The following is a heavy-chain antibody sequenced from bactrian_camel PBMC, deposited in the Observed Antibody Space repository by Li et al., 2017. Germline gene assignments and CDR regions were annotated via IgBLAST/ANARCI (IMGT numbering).Heavy chain of an antibody. CDR2: IDTGDGSP. CDR3: VRGRADGTVWEFGY. V-gene: IGHV3S26*01. D-gene: IGHD5*01. Sequence: HVQLVESGGGSAQAGGSVRLSCAASGYTFSTYSWFRQAPGKEREGVAAIDTGDGSPSYASSVRGRFTISKDNVKKTLYLQMNNLKPEDTAVYYCVRGRADGTVWEFGYWGQGTQVTVS. J-gene: IGHJ6*01. CDR1: GYTFSTY.